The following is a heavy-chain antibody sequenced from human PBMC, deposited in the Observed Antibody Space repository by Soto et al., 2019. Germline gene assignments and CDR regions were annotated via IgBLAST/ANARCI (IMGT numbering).Heavy chain of an antibody. D-gene: IGHD3-9*01. CDR2: IYYSGST. V-gene: IGHV4-59*01. CDR3: ARGVRYFDWLLFPATHYYYYYYMDV. CDR1: GGSISSYY. Sequence: SETLSLTCTVAGGSISSYYWSWIRQPPGKGLEWIGYIYYSGSTNYNPSLKSRVTISVDTSKNQFSLKLSSVTAADTAVYYCARGVRYFDWLLFPATHYYYYYYMDVWGKGTTVTVSS. J-gene: IGHJ6*03.